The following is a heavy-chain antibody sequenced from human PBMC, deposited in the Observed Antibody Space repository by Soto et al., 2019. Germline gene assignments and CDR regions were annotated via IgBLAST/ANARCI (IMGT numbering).Heavy chain of an antibody. CDR3: AKEYYDFWSGYGMDD. Sequence: GGSLRLACAASGFTFGSYGMYWVRQAPGKGLEWVAVISYDGSNKYYADSVKGRFTISRDNSKNTLYLQMNSLRAEDTAVYYCAKEYYDFWSGYGMDDWGQGTTVTVSS. CDR1: GFTFGSYG. D-gene: IGHD3-3*01. CDR2: ISYDGSNK. V-gene: IGHV3-30*18. J-gene: IGHJ6*02.